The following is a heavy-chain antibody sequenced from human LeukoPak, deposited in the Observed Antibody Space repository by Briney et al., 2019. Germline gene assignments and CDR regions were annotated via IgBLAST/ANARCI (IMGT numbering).Heavy chain of an antibody. CDR1: GFTFSDYY. CDR3: ARVLRYCSGGNCYSGGLGYMDV. CDR2: ISRSGSTK. J-gene: IGHJ6*03. D-gene: IGHD2-15*01. V-gene: IGHV3-11*01. Sequence: PGGSLRLSCAASGFTFSDYYMRWIRQAPGKGLEWVSSISRSGSTKYYADSVKGRFTISRDNAKNSLFLQMNSLRAEDTAVYYCARVLRYCSGGNCYSGGLGYMDVWGKGTTVTISS.